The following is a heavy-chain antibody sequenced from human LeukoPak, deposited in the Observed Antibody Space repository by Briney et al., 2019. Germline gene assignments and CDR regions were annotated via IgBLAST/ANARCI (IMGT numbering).Heavy chain of an antibody. CDR3: ARASRYFDRLLGGGGYFDY. J-gene: IGHJ4*02. V-gene: IGHV1-18*01. CDR1: GYTFTSYG. CDR2: ISAYNGNT. Sequence: GASVKVSCKASGYTFTSYGIIWVRQAPGQGLEWMGWISAYNGNTNYAQKLQGRVTMTTDTSTSTAYMELRSLRSDDTAVYYCARASRYFDRLLGGGGYFDYWGQGTLVTVSS. D-gene: IGHD3-9*01.